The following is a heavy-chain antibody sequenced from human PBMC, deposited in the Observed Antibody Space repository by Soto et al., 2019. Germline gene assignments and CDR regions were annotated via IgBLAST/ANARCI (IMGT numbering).Heavy chain of an antibody. CDR1: GLTSRSKS. Sequence: GGSLRPSWAPPGLTSRSKSLHWVRQAQGKGLVWVSGIKNDGNKKSYADSVKGRFTISRDNAKNALYLQMNSLRGEDTAVYYCANADYERGRSLDYGMDVWGQGTTVTVSS. D-gene: IGHD3-16*01. CDR3: ANADYERGRSLDYGMDV. J-gene: IGHJ6*02. V-gene: IGHV3-74*01. CDR2: IKNDGNKK.